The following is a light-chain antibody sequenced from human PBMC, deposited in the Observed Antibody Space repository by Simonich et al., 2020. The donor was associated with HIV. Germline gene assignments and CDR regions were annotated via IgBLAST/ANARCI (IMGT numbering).Light chain of an antibody. J-gene: IGLJ2*01. CDR2: STD. CDR3: VLYMGSGTVL. Sequence: QTVVTQEPSFSVSPGGTVTLTCGLSSGSVSTSYYPSWYQQTPGQAPRTLIYSTDPRSSGVPERFSGSILGKKATLTITGAQADDESDYYCVLYMGSGTVLFGGGTKLTVL. CDR1: SGSVSTSYY. V-gene: IGLV8-61*01.